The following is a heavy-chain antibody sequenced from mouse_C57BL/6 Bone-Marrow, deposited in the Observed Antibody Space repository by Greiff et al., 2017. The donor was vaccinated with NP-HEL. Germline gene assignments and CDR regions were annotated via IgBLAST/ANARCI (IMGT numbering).Heavy chain of an antibody. J-gene: IGHJ2*01. V-gene: IGHV1-64*01. CDR1: GYTFTSYW. CDR3: ARGMFHPLPLDY. CDR2: IHPNSGST. Sequence: VQLQQPGAELVKPGASVKLSCKASGYTFTSYWMHWVKQRPGQGLEWIGMIHPNSGSTNYNEKFKSKATLTVDKSSSTAYMQLSSLTSEDSAVYYCARGMFHPLPLDYWGQGTTLTVSS.